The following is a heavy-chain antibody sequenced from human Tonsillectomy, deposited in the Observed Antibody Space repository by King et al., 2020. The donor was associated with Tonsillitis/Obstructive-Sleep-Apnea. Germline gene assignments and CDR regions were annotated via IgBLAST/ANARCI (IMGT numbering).Heavy chain of an antibody. CDR1: GFTFSSYA. V-gene: IGHV3-23*04. Sequence: VQLVESGGGLVQPGGSLRLSCAASGFTFSSYAMSWVRQAPGKGLEWGSAISGSGGSTYYADPVKGRFTISRDNSKNTLYLQMNSLRAEDTAVYYCGRPDCSSTSCYTVDYWGQGTLVTVSS. J-gene: IGHJ4*02. D-gene: IGHD2-2*02. CDR2: ISGSGGST. CDR3: GRPDCSSTSCYTVDY.